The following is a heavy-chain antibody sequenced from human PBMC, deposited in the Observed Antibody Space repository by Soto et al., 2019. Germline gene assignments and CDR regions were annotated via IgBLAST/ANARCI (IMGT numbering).Heavy chain of an antibody. CDR2: ISGSGYSI. D-gene: IGHD3-3*01. Sequence: LRLSCVVSGFAFSRYGMSWVRQAPGKGLEWVAHISGSGYSINYAESVKGRFTISRDNSKGTLYLQMNSLTVEDTALYYCSKFGPGADYWGQGTLVTVSS. CDR1: GFAFSRYG. CDR3: SKFGPGADY. J-gene: IGHJ4*02. V-gene: IGHV3-23*01.